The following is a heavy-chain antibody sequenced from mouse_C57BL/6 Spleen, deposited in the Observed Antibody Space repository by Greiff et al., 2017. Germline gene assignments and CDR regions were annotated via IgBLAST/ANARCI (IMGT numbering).Heavy chain of an antibody. CDR1: GFTFSSSG. Sequence: DVKLVESGGDLVKPGGSLKLSCAASGFTFSSSGMSWVRQTPDKRLEWVATISSGGSYTYYPDSVKGRFTISRDHAKNTLYLQMSSLKSEYTAMYDCARHTMCTTDAMDYWGQGTSVTVSS. D-gene: IGHD2-14*01. CDR3: ARHTMCTTDAMDY. CDR2: ISSGGSYT. J-gene: IGHJ4*01. V-gene: IGHV5-6*02.